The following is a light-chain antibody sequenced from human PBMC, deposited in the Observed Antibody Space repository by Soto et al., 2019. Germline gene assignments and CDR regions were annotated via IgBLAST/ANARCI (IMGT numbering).Light chain of an antibody. V-gene: IGKV3-11*01. J-gene: IGKJ5*01. CDR1: QSVRKY. Sequence: EVVLTQSPATLSLSPWERVTLSCRASQSVRKYLGWYQQKPGQAPRLLIYDASNRATDIPPRFSGSGSGTDFTLTISALEPEDLAVYYCQQYGNSPITFGQGTRLEIK. CDR3: QQYGNSPIT. CDR2: DAS.